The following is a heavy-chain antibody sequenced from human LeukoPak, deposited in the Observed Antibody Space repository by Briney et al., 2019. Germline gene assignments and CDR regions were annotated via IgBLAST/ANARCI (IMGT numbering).Heavy chain of an antibody. CDR3: ASDPPRYSSRNLPFDY. CDR1: GYTFTSYA. V-gene: IGHV1-3*01. Sequence: GASVKVSCKASGYTFTSYAMHWVRQAPGQRLEWMGWINAGNGNTKYSQKFQSRVTITRDTSASTAYMELSSLRSEDTAVYYCASDPPRYSSRNLPFDYWGQGTLVTVSS. J-gene: IGHJ4*02. CDR2: INAGNGNT. D-gene: IGHD6-13*01.